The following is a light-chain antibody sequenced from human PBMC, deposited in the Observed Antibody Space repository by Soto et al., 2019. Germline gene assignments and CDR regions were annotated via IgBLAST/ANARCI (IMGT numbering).Light chain of an antibody. CDR3: QQRNSWPRT. CDR1: QSISSD. CDR2: DAS. V-gene: IGKV3-11*01. Sequence: EIVLTQSPATLSLSPGERATVSCRASQSISSDLAWYQQKPGQAPRLLIYDASNSATGIPARFSGSGSGTDFTLNISSLEPEDFAVYYCQQRNSWPRTFGQGTKVEV. J-gene: IGKJ1*01.